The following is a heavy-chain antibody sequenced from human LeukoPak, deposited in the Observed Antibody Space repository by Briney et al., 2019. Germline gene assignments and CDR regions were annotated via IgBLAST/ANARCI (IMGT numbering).Heavy chain of an antibody. CDR2: TYYRSKWYN. J-gene: IGHJ4*02. D-gene: IGHD3-22*01. CDR1: GDSVSSNSAT. Sequence: SQTLSLTCAISGDSVSSNSATWNWIRQSPSRGLEWLGRTYYRSKWYNDYAVSVKSRIIINPDTSKNQFSLQLNSVTAADTAVYYCASLYYYDSSGYYLDYWGQGTLVTVSS. CDR3: ASLYYYDSSGYYLDY. V-gene: IGHV6-1*01.